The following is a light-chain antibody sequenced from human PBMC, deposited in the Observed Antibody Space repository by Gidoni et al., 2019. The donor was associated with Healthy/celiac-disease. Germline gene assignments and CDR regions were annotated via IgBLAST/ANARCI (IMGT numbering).Light chain of an antibody. V-gene: IGKV1-33*01. J-gene: IGKJ4*01. CDR1: QDISNY. Sequence: DIQITKSPSSLSASVGDRVTITCQASQDISNYLNWYQQKPGKAPKLLIYDASNLETGVPSRFSGSGSGTDFTFTISSLQPEDIATYYCQQYDNLPSFGGGTKVEIK. CDR3: QQYDNLPS. CDR2: DAS.